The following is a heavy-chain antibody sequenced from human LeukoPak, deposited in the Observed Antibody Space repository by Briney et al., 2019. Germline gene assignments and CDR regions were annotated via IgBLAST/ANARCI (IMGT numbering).Heavy chain of an antibody. CDR3: AKGAAAGKVVWFHP. Sequence: GGSVRLFCAPSGFTFSNFAMMWVRQPPGTGLQWVSTITGYGATFYADSVPGRFTIFRHTSINPPFLQMNSLGSEPTAVYYFAKGAAAGKVVWFHPWGREPLVSVST. D-gene: IGHD6-13*01. J-gene: IGHJ5*02. CDR2: ITGYGAT. V-gene: IGHV3-23*01. CDR1: GFTFSNFA.